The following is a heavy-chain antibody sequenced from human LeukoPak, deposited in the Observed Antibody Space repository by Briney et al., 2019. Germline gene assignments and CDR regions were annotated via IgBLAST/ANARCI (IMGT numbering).Heavy chain of an antibody. J-gene: IGHJ4*02. V-gene: IGHV3-74*01. CDR3: TRDITLTRGGRSDY. Sequence: GGSLRLSCAASGFTFSSYWMYWVRRAPGKGLVWVSRINSDGKTTNYADSVKGRFAISRDNAKITLYLQMNSLRAEDTAVYYCTRDITLTRGGRSDYWGQGTLVTVSA. CDR1: GFTFSSYW. D-gene: IGHD3-10*01. CDR2: INSDGKTT.